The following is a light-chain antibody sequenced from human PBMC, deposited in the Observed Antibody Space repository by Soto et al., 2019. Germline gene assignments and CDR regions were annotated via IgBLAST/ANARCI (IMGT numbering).Light chain of an antibody. Sequence: EIVMTQSPATLSVSPGERATLSCGASQSVSNNLAWYQQKPGQAPRLLIYGASTRATGIPARFSGSGSGTEFTLTISGLQSEDFALYYCQQYGSSLYTFGQGTKLEIK. CDR3: QQYGSSLYT. CDR1: QSVSNN. J-gene: IGKJ2*01. V-gene: IGKV3-15*01. CDR2: GAS.